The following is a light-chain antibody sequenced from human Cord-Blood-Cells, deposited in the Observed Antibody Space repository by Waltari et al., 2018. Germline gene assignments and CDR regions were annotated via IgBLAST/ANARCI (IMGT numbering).Light chain of an antibody. CDR3: SSYTSSSTVV. V-gene: IGLV2-14*01. CDR1: SSDVGGYNY. J-gene: IGLJ2*01. CDR2: DVS. Sequence: QSALTQPASVSGSPGQSITISCTGPSSDVGGYNYVSWYQQHTGKAPKLMIYDVSNRPSGVSNRFSGSKSGNTASLTISGLQAEDEADYDCSSYTSSSTVVFGGGTKLTVL.